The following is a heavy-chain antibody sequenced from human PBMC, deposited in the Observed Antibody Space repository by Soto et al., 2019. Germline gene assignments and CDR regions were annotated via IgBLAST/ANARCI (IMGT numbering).Heavy chain of an antibody. CDR3: ARDTLPDIVVGVGMDV. CDR1: VFTFSIYS. Sequence: WGSLELFCASSVFTFSIYSMNWVRQAPGKGLEWVSSISSSSSYIYYADSVKGRFTISRDNAKNSLYLQMNSLRAEDTAVYYCARDTLPDIVVGVGMDVWGQGTTVTVSS. D-gene: IGHD2-15*01. J-gene: IGHJ6*01. V-gene: IGHV3-21*01. CDR2: ISSSSSYI.